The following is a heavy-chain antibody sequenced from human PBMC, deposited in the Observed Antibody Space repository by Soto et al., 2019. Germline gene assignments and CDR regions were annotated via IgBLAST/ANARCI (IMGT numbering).Heavy chain of an antibody. V-gene: IGHV4-59*01. Sequence: SETLSLTCTVSGGSISSYYWSWIRQPPGKGLEWIGYIYYSGSTNYNPSLKSRVTISVDTSKNQFSLKLSSVTAADTAVYYCAREDLYYYDSRGVGCFDYWGQRTLVTVSS. CDR1: GGSISSYY. CDR3: AREDLYYYDSRGVGCFDY. D-gene: IGHD3-22*01. CDR2: IYYSGST. J-gene: IGHJ4*02.